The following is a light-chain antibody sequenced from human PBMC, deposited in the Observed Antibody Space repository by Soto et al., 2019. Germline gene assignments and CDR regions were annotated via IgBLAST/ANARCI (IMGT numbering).Light chain of an antibody. CDR1: QTISSW. CDR2: KAS. Sequence: DIQRTQSPSNLSGSVRDRVTITCRASQTISSWLAWYQQKPGKAPKLLIYKASTLKSGVPSRFSGSGSGTEFTLTISSLQPDDFATYYCQHYNSYSEAFGQGTNVDNK. CDR3: QHYNSYSEA. J-gene: IGKJ1*01. V-gene: IGKV1-5*03.